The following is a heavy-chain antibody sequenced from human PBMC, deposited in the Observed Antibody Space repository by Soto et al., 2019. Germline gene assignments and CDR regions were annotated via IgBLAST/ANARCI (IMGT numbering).Heavy chain of an antibody. J-gene: IGHJ4*02. CDR2: INPKSGGP. CDR3: ASEDCRNTNCLKGFDY. Sequence: ASVKVSCKASGYTFTDYYMHWVRQAPGQGFEWVGGINPKSGGPKYVPKFQGRVTVTRDTSTSTAYMELNRLTSDDTAVYYCASEDCRNTNCLKGFDYWGQGTLVTVSS. D-gene: IGHD2-8*01. CDR1: GYTFTDYY. V-gene: IGHV1-2*02.